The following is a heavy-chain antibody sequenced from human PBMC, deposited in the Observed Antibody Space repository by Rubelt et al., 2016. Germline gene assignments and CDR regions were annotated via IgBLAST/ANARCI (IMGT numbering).Heavy chain of an antibody. CDR3: ARERDDYGDY. D-gene: IGHD5-24*01. J-gene: IGHJ4*02. CDR1: GYTFTMYG. V-gene: IGHV1-18*01. CDR2: SNGYSGNA. Sequence: QVQLVQSGGEVKKPGASVKVSCKSSGYTFTMYGISWVRQAPGQGLEWMGWSNGYSGNAYYAQKLQGRVTMTTDTSTSPVYMELSSLRSDDTAVYYCARERDDYGDYWGQGTLVTVSS.